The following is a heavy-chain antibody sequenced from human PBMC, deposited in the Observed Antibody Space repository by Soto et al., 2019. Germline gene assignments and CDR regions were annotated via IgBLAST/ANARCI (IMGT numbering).Heavy chain of an antibody. Sequence: ASVKVSCKASGYTFTSYYMHWVRQAPGQGLEWMGIINPSGGSTSYAQKFQGRVTMTRDTSTSTVYMELSSLRSEDTAVYYCARGPRGATVTTTSFDYWGQGTLVTVSS. CDR2: INPSGGST. V-gene: IGHV1-46*01. CDR1: GYTFTSYY. CDR3: ARGPRGATVTTTSFDY. D-gene: IGHD4-17*01. J-gene: IGHJ4*02.